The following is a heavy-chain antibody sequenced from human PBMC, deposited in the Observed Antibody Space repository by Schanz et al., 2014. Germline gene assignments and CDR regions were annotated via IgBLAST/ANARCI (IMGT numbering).Heavy chain of an antibody. CDR3: ARGGFFDSTSFDS. J-gene: IGHJ4*02. CDR2: INPSSGTT. V-gene: IGHV1-46*03. Sequence: QVQLVQSGAEVKKPGASVKVSCKASGYTFTSYYMHWVRQAPGQGLEWMGKINPSSGTTRIAQNFQGRLTVTRDTSTSTVNMELSSLRSEDTAVYYCARGGFFDSTSFDSWGQGTLDTASS. D-gene: IGHD2-2*01. CDR1: GYTFTSYY.